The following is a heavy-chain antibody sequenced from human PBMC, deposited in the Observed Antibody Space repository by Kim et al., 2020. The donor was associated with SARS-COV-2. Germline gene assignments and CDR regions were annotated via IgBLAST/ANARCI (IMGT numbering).Heavy chain of an antibody. V-gene: IGHV4-34*01. CDR1: GGSFSGYY. D-gene: IGHD6-13*01. CDR2: INHSGST. Sequence: SETLSLTCAVYGGSFSGYYWSWIRQPPGKGLEWIGEINHSGSTNYNPSLKSRVTISVDTSKNQFSLKLSSVTAADTAVYYCARGYSSSSWPKRDYYYYMDVWGKGTTVTVSS. CDR3: ARGYSSSSWPKRDYYYYMDV. J-gene: IGHJ6*03.